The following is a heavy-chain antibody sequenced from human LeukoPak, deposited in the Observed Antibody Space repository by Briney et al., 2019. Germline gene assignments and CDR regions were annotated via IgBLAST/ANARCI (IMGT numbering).Heavy chain of an antibody. V-gene: IGHV3-7*03. CDR2: IKQDGSEK. D-gene: IGHD3-9*01. J-gene: IGHJ4*02. Sequence: PGGSLRLSCAASGFTFSSYWMSWVRQAPGKGLEWVANIKQDGSEKYYVDSVKGRFTISRDNAKNPLYLQMNSLRAEDTAVYYCARGGDYYDILTGYYPGYYFDYWGQGTLVTVSS. CDR1: GFTFSSYW. CDR3: ARGGDYYDILTGYYPGYYFDY.